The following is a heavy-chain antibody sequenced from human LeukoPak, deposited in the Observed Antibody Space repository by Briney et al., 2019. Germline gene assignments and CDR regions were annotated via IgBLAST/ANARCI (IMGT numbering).Heavy chain of an antibody. V-gene: IGHV1-18*01. CDR1: GYTFTSYG. CDR3: ARDLAARPSLGIDY. D-gene: IGHD6-6*01. CDR2: INAYNGNT. Sequence: ASVKVSCKASGYTFTSYGISWVRQAPGQGLEWMGWINAYNGNTNYAQKFQGRVTMTTDTSTSTAYMELRSLRSDDTAVHYCARDLAARPSLGIDYWGQGTLVTVSS. J-gene: IGHJ4*02.